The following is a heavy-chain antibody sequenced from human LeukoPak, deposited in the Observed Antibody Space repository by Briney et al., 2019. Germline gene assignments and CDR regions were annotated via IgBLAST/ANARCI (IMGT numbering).Heavy chain of an antibody. J-gene: IGHJ4*02. V-gene: IGHV3-23*01. CDR2: ISGSGGST. D-gene: IGHD6-19*01. CDR1: GFTFSSYA. CDR3: AKERAVPGHFDY. Sequence: GGSLRLSCAASGFTFSSYAMSWVRQAPGKGLEWVSAISGSGGSTYYADSVKGRFTISRDNSKNTLNLQMSSLRAEDTAVYYCAKERAVPGHFDYWGQGTQVTVSS.